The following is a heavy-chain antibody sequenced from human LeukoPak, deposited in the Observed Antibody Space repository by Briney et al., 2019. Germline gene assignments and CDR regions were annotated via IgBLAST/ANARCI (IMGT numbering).Heavy chain of an antibody. Sequence: QSGGSLRLSCAASGFSFRDYWMSWVRQAPGKGLEWVADMSPDGSDKTYVDSVKGRLTISRDNAWNSLYLQMNSLRPEDTAVYYCAREQWSRLDWGQGTLVTVSS. V-gene: IGHV3-7*01. D-gene: IGHD2-8*01. CDR2: MSPDGSDK. CDR1: GFSFRDYW. J-gene: IGHJ4*02. CDR3: AREQWSRLD.